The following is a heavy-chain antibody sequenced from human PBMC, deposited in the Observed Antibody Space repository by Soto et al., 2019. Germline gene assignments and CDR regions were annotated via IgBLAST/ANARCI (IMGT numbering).Heavy chain of an antibody. D-gene: IGHD6-6*01. CDR1: GGTFNTYT. Sequence: QVQLVQSGAEVKKPGSSVKVSCKASGGTFNTYTINWVRQAPGQGLEWMGGMIPILGRANYAQKFQGRVTITADKSTSTAYMELTTLRTEDTAMYYCEGLGSGGVLDILAARPLGWFDPWGQGTLVTVSS. CDR2: MIPILGRA. CDR3: EGLGSGGVLDILAARPLGWFDP. V-gene: IGHV1-69*06. J-gene: IGHJ5*02.